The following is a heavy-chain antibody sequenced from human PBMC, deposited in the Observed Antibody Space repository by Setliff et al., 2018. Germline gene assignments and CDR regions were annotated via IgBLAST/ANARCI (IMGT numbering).Heavy chain of an antibody. Sequence: SETLSLTCTVSGGSVGNSHYYWNWIRQPAGKELEWIGQIYTSWSTNYNPSLKSRVTISIDTSKDQFSLKLISMTAADTAVYYCARGRNIAARLLDSWGQGTLVTVSS. CDR3: ARGRNIAARLLDS. CDR1: GGSVGNSHYY. CDR2: IYTSWST. D-gene: IGHD6-6*01. V-gene: IGHV4-61*09. J-gene: IGHJ4*02.